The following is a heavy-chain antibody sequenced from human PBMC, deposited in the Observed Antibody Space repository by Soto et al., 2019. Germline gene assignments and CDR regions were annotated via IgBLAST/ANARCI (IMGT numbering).Heavy chain of an antibody. D-gene: IGHD4-17*01. CDR2: IYYSGST. CDR1: GGSISSYY. J-gene: IGHJ4*02. V-gene: IGHV4-59*08. CDR3: ARRYGDCFDY. Sequence: SETLSLTCTVSGGSISSYYWSWIRQPPGKGLEWIGYIYYSGSTNYNPSLKSRVTISVDTSKNQFSLKLSSVTAADTAVYYCARRYGDCFDYWGQGTLVT.